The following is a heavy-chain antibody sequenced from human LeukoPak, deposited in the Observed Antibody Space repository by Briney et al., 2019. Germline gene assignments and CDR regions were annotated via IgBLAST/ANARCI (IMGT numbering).Heavy chain of an antibody. Sequence: GGTLRLSCAASGFTFSSYSMNWVRQAPGKGLEWVSSISSSSSYIYYADSVKGRFTISRDNAKNSLYLQMNSLRAEDTAVYYCARDRSGYWNHFDYWGQGTLVTVSS. CDR3: ARDRSGYWNHFDY. V-gene: IGHV3-21*01. CDR2: ISSSSSYI. J-gene: IGHJ4*02. D-gene: IGHD3-3*01. CDR1: GFTFSSYS.